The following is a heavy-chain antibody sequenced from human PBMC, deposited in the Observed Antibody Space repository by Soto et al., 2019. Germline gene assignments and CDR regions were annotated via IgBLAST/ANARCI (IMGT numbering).Heavy chain of an antibody. V-gene: IGHV3-11*01. D-gene: IGHD6-19*01. J-gene: IGHJ4*02. CDR2: ISNSGSTT. Sequence: PGGSLRLSCAASGFIFNDYYMTWIRQAPGKGLEWISYISNSGSTTYYADSVKGRFTISRDNAKNSLYLQMNSLRGEDTAVYYCVRGNGPRAGTIFDYWGQGSLVTVSS. CDR1: GFIFNDYY. CDR3: VRGNGPRAGTIFDY.